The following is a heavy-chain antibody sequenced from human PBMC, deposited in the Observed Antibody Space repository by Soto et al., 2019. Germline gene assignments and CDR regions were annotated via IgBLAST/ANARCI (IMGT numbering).Heavy chain of an antibody. D-gene: IGHD3-3*01. CDR1: GYTLTELS. V-gene: IGHV1-24*01. CDR3: ATSPSTIFGVVTSEDYYGMDV. Sequence: ASVKVSCKVSGYTLTELSMHWVRQAPGKGLEWMGGFDPEDGETIYAQKFQGRVTMTEDTSTDTAYVELSSLRSEDTAVYYCATSPSTIFGVVTSEDYYGMDVWGQGTTVTVSS. CDR2: FDPEDGET. J-gene: IGHJ6*02.